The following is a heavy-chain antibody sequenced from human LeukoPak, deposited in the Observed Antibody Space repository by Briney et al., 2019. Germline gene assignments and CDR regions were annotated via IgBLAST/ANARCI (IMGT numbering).Heavy chain of an antibody. CDR3: ARRDYYGSQSYYWKNWFDP. V-gene: IGHV5-10-1*01. J-gene: IGHJ5*02. Sequence: GESLKISCQGSGYRITSYWISWVRQMPGKGLEWMGGIDPSDSYTNYSPPCQGHGTISADRSISTAYLQWSSLKASDTAMYYCARRDYYGSQSYYWKNWFDPWGQGTLVTVSS. D-gene: IGHD3-10*01. CDR1: GYRITSYW. CDR2: IDPSDSYT.